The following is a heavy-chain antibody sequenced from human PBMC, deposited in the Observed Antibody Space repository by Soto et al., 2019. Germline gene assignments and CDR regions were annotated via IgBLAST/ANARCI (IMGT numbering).Heavy chain of an antibody. CDR1: GFTFSSYA. CDR2: ISGSGGST. CDR3: AKALPSSGRGKYYFDY. Sequence: PGGSLRLSCAASGFTFSSYAMSWVRQAPGKGLEWVSAISGSGGSTYYADSVKGRFTISRDNSKNTLYLQMNSLRAEDTAVYYCAKALPSSGRGKYYFDYWGQGTLVTVSS. V-gene: IGHV3-23*01. D-gene: IGHD6-25*01. J-gene: IGHJ4*02.